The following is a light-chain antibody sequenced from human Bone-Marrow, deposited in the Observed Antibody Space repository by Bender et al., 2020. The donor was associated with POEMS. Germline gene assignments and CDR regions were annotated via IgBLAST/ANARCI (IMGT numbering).Light chain of an antibody. V-gene: IGLV2-23*01. CDR1: SSDVGGYNL. CDR2: EAY. Sequence: QSVLTQPASVSGSPGQSITISCTGTSSDVGGYNLVSWYQQHPGRAPKLIIYEAYKRPSGVFNRFSGSKSGNTAYLTISGLQDEDEADYHCSSDAGSSTWIFGGGTKVTVL. CDR3: SSDAGSSTWI. J-gene: IGLJ2*01.